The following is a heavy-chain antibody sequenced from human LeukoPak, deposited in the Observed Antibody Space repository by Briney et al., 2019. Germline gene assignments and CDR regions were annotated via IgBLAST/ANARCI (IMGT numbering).Heavy chain of an antibody. Sequence: ASVKVSCKASGYTFTSYAMDWVRQAPGQGLEWMGWINTNTGNPTYAQGFTGRFVFSLDTSVSTAYLQISSLKAEDTAVYYCARDPQPYYYDSSGFRMDVWGQGTTVTVSS. D-gene: IGHD3-22*01. CDR3: ARDPQPYYYDSSGFRMDV. CDR1: GYTFTSYA. CDR2: INTNTGNP. J-gene: IGHJ6*02. V-gene: IGHV7-4-1*02.